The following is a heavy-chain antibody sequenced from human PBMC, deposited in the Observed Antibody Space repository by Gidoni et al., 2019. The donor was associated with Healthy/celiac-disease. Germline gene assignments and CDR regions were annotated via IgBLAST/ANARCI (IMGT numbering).Heavy chain of an antibody. CDR1: GFTFSSYG. J-gene: IGHJ6*03. V-gene: IGHV3-30-3*01. D-gene: IGHD4-17*01. CDR2: ISYDGSNK. Sequence: QVQLGASGVGVVQPGRSLRLSCAAGGFTFSSYGMHWVRQAPGKGLGWVAVISYDGSNKYYADYVKGRFTISRDNSKNTLYLQMNSRRAEDTAVYYCARDYGGSDYYYYYYMDVWGKGTTVTVSS. CDR3: ARDYGGSDYYYYYYMDV.